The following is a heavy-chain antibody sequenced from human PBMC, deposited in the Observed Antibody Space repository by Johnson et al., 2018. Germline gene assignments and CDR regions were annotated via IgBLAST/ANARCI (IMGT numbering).Heavy chain of an antibody. CDR2: IRSEAYGGAT. V-gene: IGHV3-49*03. Sequence: VQSGRSLRLSCTESGFTFGDYAMSWFRQAPGKGLEWVGFIRSEAYGGATEYAASVEGRFTISRDDSKSIAYLQMNSLKPEDTAVYYCTRSDCSGASGYLGGCDYWGQGTLVTVAS. CDR1: GFTFGDYA. J-gene: IGHJ4*02. CDR3: TRSDCSGASGYLGGCDY. D-gene: IGHD2-15*01.